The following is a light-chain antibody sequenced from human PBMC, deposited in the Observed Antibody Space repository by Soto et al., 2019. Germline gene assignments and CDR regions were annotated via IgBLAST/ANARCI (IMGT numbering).Light chain of an antibody. Sequence: VLTHSPATLSLSTGERAILSCRASQSIHTSFASYQQKPAQPPRLVVYDSTLRANGGPHRCGGSRSGTEVTLTIITRVPEDFAVYYFQQRNVWPPITFGQGTRLEI. CDR3: QQRNVWPPIT. CDR1: QSIHTS. CDR2: DST. J-gene: IGKJ5*01. V-gene: IGKV3-11*01.